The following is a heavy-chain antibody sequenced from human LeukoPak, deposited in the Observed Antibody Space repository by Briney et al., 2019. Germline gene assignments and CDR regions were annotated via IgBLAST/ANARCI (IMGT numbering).Heavy chain of an antibody. V-gene: IGHV3-66*04. J-gene: IGHJ4*02. CDR3: ARPRRVVNGYSSSWSAGAYYFDY. CDR2: IYSGGST. D-gene: IGHD6-13*01. Sequence: GGSLRLSCAASGFTFSTYSMNWVRQAPGKGLEWVSLIYSGGSTYYADSVKGRFTISRDNAKNSLYLQMDSLRAEDTAVYYCARPRRVVNGYSSSWSAGAYYFDYWGQGTLVTVSS. CDR1: GFTFSTYS.